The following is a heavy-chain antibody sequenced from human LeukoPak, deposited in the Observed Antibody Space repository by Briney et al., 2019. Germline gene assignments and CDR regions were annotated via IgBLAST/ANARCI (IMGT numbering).Heavy chain of an antibody. CDR3: ARAPGRSSGY. Sequence: GGSLRLSCAASGFTFSSYSMKWVGQAPGKGLEGVSYISSSSTTIHYADSVKGRFTISRDNAKNSLYLQMNSLRAEDTALYHCARAPGRSSGYWGQGTLVTVSS. CDR2: ISSSSTTI. CDR1: GFTFSSYS. D-gene: IGHD1-26*01. V-gene: IGHV3-48*01. J-gene: IGHJ4*02.